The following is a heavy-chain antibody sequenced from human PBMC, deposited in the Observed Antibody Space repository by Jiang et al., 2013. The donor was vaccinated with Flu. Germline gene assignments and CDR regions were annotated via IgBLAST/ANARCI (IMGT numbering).Heavy chain of an antibody. CDR2: INHSGST. J-gene: IGHJ4*02. Sequence: LLKPSETLSLTCAVYGGSFSGYYWSWIRQPPGKGLEWIGEINHSGSTNYNPSLKSRVTISVDTSKNQFSLKLSSVTAADTAVYYCARGRKWLWPYYFDYWGQGTLVTVSS. CDR1: GGSFSGYY. D-gene: IGHD3-22*01. V-gene: IGHV4-34*01. CDR3: ARGRKWLWPYYFDY.